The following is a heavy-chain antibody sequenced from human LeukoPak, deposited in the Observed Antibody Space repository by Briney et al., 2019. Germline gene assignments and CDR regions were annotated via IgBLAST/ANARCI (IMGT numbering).Heavy chain of an antibody. CDR1: GYTFTGYY. Sequence: GASVKVSCKASGYTFTGYYMHWVRQAPGQGLEWMGWINPNSGGTNYAQKFQGRVTMTRNTSISTAYMELSSLRSGDTAVYYCARGRGYSSSWYGDGSYYPYYFDYWGQGTLVTVSS. CDR3: ARGRGYSSSWYGDGSYYPYYFDY. D-gene: IGHD6-13*01. V-gene: IGHV1-2*02. J-gene: IGHJ4*02. CDR2: INPNSGGT.